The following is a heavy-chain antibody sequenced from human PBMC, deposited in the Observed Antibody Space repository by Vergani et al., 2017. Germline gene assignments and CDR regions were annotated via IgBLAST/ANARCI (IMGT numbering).Heavy chain of an antibody. J-gene: IGHJ4*02. CDR2: IRSKNDGGTA. D-gene: IGHD2-2*02. V-gene: IGHV3-15*01. CDR3: YTDYHDY. CDR1: GLLFKNAG. Sequence: EVQVVESGGGLIKPGGSLRFSFVAPGLLFKNAGINWVRQAPGKGLEWIGRIRSKNDGGTADYAAPLKGRFTISRDDSKDSAFLLVNNLKTEDTAVYFCYTDYHDYWGQGTLVTVSS.